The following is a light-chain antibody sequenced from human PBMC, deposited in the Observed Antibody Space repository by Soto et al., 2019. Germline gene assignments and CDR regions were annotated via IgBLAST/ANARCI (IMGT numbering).Light chain of an antibody. CDR1: QSIGTW. CDR3: QQYSDSSGA. CDR2: DAS. J-gene: IGKJ1*01. Sequence: DIQVTQSPSTLSASVVDRVTITCVASQSIGTWLAWYQQKPGKAPKLLIFDASTLESGVPSRFSGSGSGTDFTLTISSLQPDDFETYYCQQYSDSSGAFGQGTMVDIK. V-gene: IGKV1-5*01.